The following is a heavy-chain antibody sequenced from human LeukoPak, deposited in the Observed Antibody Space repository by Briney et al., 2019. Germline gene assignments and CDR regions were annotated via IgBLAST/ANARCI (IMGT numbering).Heavy chain of an antibody. D-gene: IGHD2-21*01. CDR2: MNPNSGNT. CDR3: ARRKIAARWFDP. CDR1: GYTFTSYD. V-gene: IGHV1-8*01. Sequence: AASVKVSCKASGYTFTSYDINWVRQAPGQGLEWMGWMNPNSGNTGYAQKFQGRVTMTRNTSISTAYMELSSLRSEDTAVYYCARRKIAARWFDPWGQGTLVTVSS. J-gene: IGHJ5*02.